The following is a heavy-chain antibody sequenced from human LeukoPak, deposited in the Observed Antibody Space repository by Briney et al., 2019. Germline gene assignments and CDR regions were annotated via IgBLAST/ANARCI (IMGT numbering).Heavy chain of an antibody. Sequence: SQTLSLTCAVSGGSISSGGYSWSWIRQPPGKGLEWIGYIYHSGSTYYNPSLKSRVTISVDRSKNQFSLKVTSVTAADTAVYYCARVGSSGIQLWLHWFDPWGQGTLVTVSS. J-gene: IGHJ5*02. CDR3: ARVGSSGIQLWLHWFDP. D-gene: IGHD5-18*01. V-gene: IGHV4-30-2*01. CDR1: GGSISSGGYS. CDR2: IYHSGST.